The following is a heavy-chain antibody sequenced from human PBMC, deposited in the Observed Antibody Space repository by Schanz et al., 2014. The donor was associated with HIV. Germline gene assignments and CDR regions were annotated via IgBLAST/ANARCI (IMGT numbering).Heavy chain of an antibody. Sequence: VQLVESGGGLVQPGRSLRLSCAASGFTFDDYAMYWVRQAPGKGLEWVAVISYDGSNKYYADSVKGRFTISRDNSKNTLYLQMNSLRADDTAVYYCAKDRTYGYRFDYWGQGTLVTVSS. J-gene: IGHJ4*02. CDR2: ISYDGSNK. CDR1: GFTFDDYA. V-gene: IGHV3-30*18. D-gene: IGHD5-18*01. CDR3: AKDRTYGYRFDY.